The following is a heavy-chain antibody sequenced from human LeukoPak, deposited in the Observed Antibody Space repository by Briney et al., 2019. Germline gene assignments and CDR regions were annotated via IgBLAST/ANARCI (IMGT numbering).Heavy chain of an antibody. D-gene: IGHD3-22*01. V-gene: IGHV3-30*03. CDR2: ISYDGSNK. Sequence: PGGSLRLSCAASGFTFSSYGMHWVRQAPGKGLEWVAVISYDGSNKYYADSVKGRFTISRDNSKNTLYLQISSLKAEDTAVYYCARVPPRKYYYDSSGPNPPFDYWGQGTLVTVSS. CDR1: GFTFSSYG. CDR3: ARVPPRKYYYDSSGPNPPFDY. J-gene: IGHJ4*02.